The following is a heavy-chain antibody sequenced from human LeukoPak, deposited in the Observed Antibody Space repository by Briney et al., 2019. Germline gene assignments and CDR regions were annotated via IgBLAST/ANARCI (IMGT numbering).Heavy chain of an antibody. J-gene: IGHJ4*02. V-gene: IGHV4-61*01. D-gene: IGHD3-16*01. CDR2: IYHSGST. CDR1: GGSISNGTYY. Sequence: PSETLSLTCTVSGGSISNGTYYWSWIRQPPGKGLEWIGYIYHSGSTYYNPSLESRVTISLDTSKNQFSLKVNSVTAADTAVYYCARVSGGSFPLFDSWGQGTLVTVSS. CDR3: ARVSGGSFPLFDS.